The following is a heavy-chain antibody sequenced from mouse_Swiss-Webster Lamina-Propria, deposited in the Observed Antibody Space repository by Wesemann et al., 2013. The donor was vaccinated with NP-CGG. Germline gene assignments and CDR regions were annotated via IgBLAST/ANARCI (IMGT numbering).Heavy chain of an antibody. Sequence: QVQLQQSGAELVRPGVSVKISCKATGYTFSSYWIEWVKQRPGHGLEWIGEILPGSGSTNYNEKFKGKATFTADTSSNTAYMQLSSLTSEDSAVYYCARVTMIMRNAMDYWGQGTSVTVSS. V-gene: IGHV1-9*01. CDR2: ILPGSGST. J-gene: IGHJ4*01. D-gene: IGHD2-4*01. CDR1: GYTFSSYW. CDR3: ARVTMIMRNAMDY.